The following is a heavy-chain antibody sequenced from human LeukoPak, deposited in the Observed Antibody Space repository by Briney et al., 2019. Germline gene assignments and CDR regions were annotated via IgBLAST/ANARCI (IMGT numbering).Heavy chain of an antibody. Sequence: ASVKVSCKACGYTFTGYYMHWVRQAPGQWLEWMGWINPNSGGTNYVQKFQGRVTMTRDTSISTAYMELSRLRSDDTAVYYCARALGTPDYWGQGTLVTVSS. CDR2: INPNSGGT. J-gene: IGHJ4*02. V-gene: IGHV1-2*02. CDR3: ARALGTPDY. D-gene: IGHD7-27*01. CDR1: GYTFTGYY.